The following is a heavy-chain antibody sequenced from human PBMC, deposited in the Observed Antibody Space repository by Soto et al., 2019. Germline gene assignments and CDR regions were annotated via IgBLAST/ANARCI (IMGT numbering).Heavy chain of an antibody. CDR1: GFTFSSYA. J-gene: IGHJ6*03. V-gene: IGHV3-23*01. D-gene: IGHD3-10*01. Sequence: EVQLLESGGGLVQPGGSLRLSCAASGFTFSSYAMSWVRQAPGKGLEWVSAISGSGGSTYYADSVKGRFTISKDNSKNTLYLQMNSLRAEDTAVYYCAKDLMVQKPYYYYHMDVWGKGTTVTVSS. CDR2: ISGSGGST. CDR3: AKDLMVQKPYYYYHMDV.